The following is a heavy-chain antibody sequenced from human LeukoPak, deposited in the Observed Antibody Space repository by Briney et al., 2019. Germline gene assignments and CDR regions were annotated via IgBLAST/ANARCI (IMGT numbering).Heavy chain of an antibody. CDR2: IGTAGDP. CDR3: ARAIMSPYCSSTSCYGYWYFDL. D-gene: IGHD2-2*01. V-gene: IGHV3-13*05. Sequence: GGSLRLSWAAPGFTFSSYDMHWVRQATGKGLEWVSAIGTAGDPYYPGSVKGRFTISRENAKNSLYLQMNSLRAGDTAVYYCARAIMSPYCSSTSCYGYWYFDLWGRGTLVTVSS. J-gene: IGHJ2*01. CDR1: GFTFSSYD.